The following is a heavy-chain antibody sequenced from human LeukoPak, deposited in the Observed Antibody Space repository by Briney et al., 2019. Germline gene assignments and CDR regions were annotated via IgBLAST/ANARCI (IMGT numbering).Heavy chain of an antibody. Sequence: SETLSLTCTVSGGSISSYYWSWIRQPPGKGLEWIGYIYYSGSTNYNPSLKSRVTMSVDTSKNQFSLKLSSVTAADTAVYYCARGYSSSYYYFDYWGQGTLVTVSS. V-gene: IGHV4-59*01. CDR2: IYYSGST. CDR1: GGSISSYY. CDR3: ARGYSSSYYYFDY. D-gene: IGHD6-13*01. J-gene: IGHJ4*02.